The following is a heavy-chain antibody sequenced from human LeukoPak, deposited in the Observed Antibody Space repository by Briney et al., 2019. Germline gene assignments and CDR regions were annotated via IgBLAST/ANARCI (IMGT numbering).Heavy chain of an antibody. CDR2: VSGSGDRT. CDR1: GFTFSNSA. Sequence: GRPLRLSCEGSGFTFSNSAMTWVRQAPGRGLEWVSGVSGSGDRTNYADSVKSRFTVSRDNSKNTVYLEMNRLGVDDTAVYYCAKGLSSSTWADFDYWGQGILVTVSS. J-gene: IGHJ4*02. V-gene: IGHV3-23*01. CDR3: AKGLSSSTWADFDY. D-gene: IGHD6-13*01.